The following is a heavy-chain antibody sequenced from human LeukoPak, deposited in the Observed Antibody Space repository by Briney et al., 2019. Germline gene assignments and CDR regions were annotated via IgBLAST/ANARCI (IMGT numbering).Heavy chain of an antibody. D-gene: IGHD3-16*01. J-gene: IGHJ4*02. Sequence: PGGSLRLSCAASGFTFSSYAMHWVRQAPGKGPEWVAVISYDGSNKYYADSVKGRFTISRDNSKNTLYLQMNSLRAEDTAVYYCARDGGDHWGQGTLVTVSS. CDR2: ISYDGSNK. CDR3: ARDGGDH. V-gene: IGHV3-30*04. CDR1: GFTFSSYA.